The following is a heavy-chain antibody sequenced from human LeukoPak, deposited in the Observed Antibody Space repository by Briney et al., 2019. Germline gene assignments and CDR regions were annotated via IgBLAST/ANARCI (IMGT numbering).Heavy chain of an antibody. V-gene: IGHV1-69*13. CDR3: ARGRGSGSYYHYYGMDV. D-gene: IGHD3-10*01. CDR1: GGTFSSYA. CDR2: IIPIFGTA. Sequence: SVKVSCKASGGTFSSYAISWVRQAPGKELEWRGGIIPIFGTANYAQKFQGRVTITADESTSTAYMELSSLRSEDTAVYYCARGRGSGSYYHYYGMDVWGQGTTVTVSS. J-gene: IGHJ6*02.